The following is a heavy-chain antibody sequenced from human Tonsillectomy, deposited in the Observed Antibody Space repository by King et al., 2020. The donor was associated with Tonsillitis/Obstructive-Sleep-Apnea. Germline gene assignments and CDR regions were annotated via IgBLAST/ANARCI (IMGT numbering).Heavy chain of an antibody. D-gene: IGHD1-26*01. CDR3: AHRPSGSYSFDY. CDR2: IYWDVDK. V-gene: IGHV2-5*02. CDR1: GFSLSTSGVG. J-gene: IGHJ4*02. Sequence: ITLKESGPTLVKPTQTLTLTCTFSGFSLSTSGVGVVWIRQPPGNALEWLALIYWDVDKRYSPYLKSRLTITKDTSKNQVVLTMTNMDPVDTATYYCAHRPSGSYSFDYWGQGTLVTVSS.